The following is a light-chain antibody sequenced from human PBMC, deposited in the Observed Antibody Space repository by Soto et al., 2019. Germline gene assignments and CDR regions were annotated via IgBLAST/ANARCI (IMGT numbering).Light chain of an antibody. V-gene: IGKV1-39*01. CDR3: QQSYTNPYT. CDR2: AAS. J-gene: IGKJ2*01. Sequence: DIQMTQSPSSLSASVGDRVTITCRASQSISRYLNWYQQKPGKAPELLMHAASSLESGVPSRFSGSGSGTDFSLTISGLRHEYFASYYCQQSYTNPYTFGQGTKLETK. CDR1: QSISRY.